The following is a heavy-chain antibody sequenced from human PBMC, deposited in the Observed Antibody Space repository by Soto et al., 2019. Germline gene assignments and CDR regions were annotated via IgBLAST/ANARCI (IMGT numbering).Heavy chain of an antibody. CDR1: GGSFSGYY. V-gene: IGHV4-34*01. D-gene: IGHD4-17*01. CDR3: ARGRRTAVTIDY. CDR2: INHSGST. J-gene: IGHJ4*02. Sequence: QVQLQQWGAGLLKPSETLSLTCAVYGGSFSGYYWSWIRQPPGKGLEWIGEINHSGSTNYNPSLKSRVTISVDTSMNQFSLKLSSVTAADTAVYYRARGRRTAVTIDYWGQGTLVTVSS.